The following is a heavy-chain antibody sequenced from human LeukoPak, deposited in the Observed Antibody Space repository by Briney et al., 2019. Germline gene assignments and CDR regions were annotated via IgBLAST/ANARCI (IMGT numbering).Heavy chain of an antibody. CDR3: AKWGDYDVLTGYYVSDF. D-gene: IGHD3-9*01. CDR1: GFIFSNYA. Sequence: GGTLRLSCAASGFIFSNYAMYWVRQAPGKGLEWVSAISGRSDNTYYADSVKGRFTLSRDSSKNTLYLQMNSLRADDTAVYYCAKWGDYDVLTGYYVSDFWGQGTLVTVSS. CDR2: ISGRSDNT. J-gene: IGHJ4*02. V-gene: IGHV3-23*01.